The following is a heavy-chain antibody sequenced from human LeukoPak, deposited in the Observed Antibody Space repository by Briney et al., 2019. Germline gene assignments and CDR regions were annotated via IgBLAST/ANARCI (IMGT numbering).Heavy chain of an antibody. CDR1: GFTFKMYS. CDR3: ATLGENGFDI. V-gene: IGHV3-21*01. CDR2: ISSSSSYI. J-gene: IGHJ3*02. Sequence: GGSLRLSSAASGFTFKMYSMNWVLQAPGKGLEWVSSISSSSSYIYYVDSLKGRFTISRDNAKNSLYLQMNSLRAEDTAVYYCATLGENGFDIWGQGTMVTVSS. D-gene: IGHD3-16*01.